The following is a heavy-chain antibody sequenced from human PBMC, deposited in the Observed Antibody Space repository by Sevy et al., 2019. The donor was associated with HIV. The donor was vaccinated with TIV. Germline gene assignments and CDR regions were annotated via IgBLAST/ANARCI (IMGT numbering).Heavy chain of an antibody. CDR2: ISGSGGST. V-gene: IGHV3-23*01. CDR3: AKDYYDGSGYYPMDAFDI. D-gene: IGHD3-22*01. CDR1: GFTFRTYA. J-gene: IGHJ3*02. Sequence: GGLRLSCAASGFTFRTYAMNWVRQAPGKGLEWVSGISGSGGSTYYADSVKGRFTISRDNSKNTLYLQMNSLRAEDTAVYYCAKDYYDGSGYYPMDAFDIWGQGTMVTVSS.